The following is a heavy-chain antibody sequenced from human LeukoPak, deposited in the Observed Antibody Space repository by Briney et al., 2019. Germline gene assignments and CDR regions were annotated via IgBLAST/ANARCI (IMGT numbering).Heavy chain of an antibody. D-gene: IGHD3-22*01. V-gene: IGHV1-2*02. CDR3: ARGSGYYYDSSGYYRKGPFDY. CDR1: GYTFTGYY. Sequence: ASVKVSCKASGYTFTGYYMHWVRQAPGQGLEWMGWINPNSGGTNYAQNFQGRVTMTRDTSISTAYMELSRLRSDDTAVYYCARGSGYYYDSSGYYRKGPFDYWGQGTLVTVSS. CDR2: INPNSGGT. J-gene: IGHJ4*02.